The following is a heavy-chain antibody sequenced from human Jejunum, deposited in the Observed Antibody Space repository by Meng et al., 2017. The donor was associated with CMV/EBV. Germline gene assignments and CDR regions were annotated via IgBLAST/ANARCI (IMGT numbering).Heavy chain of an antibody. V-gene: IGHV3-74*01. Sequence: GFTFSGHWMHWVRQVPGKGLVWVSRINSDGSSTNYADSVKGRFTISRDNAKNTLYLQMNSLRAEDTAVYYCARGGSSYSYYYGMDVWGQGTTVTVSS. CDR1: GFTFSGHW. J-gene: IGHJ6*02. D-gene: IGHD2-15*01. CDR3: ARGGSSYSYYYGMDV. CDR2: INSDGSST.